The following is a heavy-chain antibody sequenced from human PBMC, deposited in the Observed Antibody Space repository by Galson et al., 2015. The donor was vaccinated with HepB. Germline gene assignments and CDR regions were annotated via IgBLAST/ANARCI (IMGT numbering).Heavy chain of an antibody. CDR2: ITGGGRT. CDR3: AKGTQRRLTTMTSHNYFDY. D-gene: IGHD4-17*01. J-gene: IGHJ4*02. Sequence: SLRLSCAASGLDFSTHAMSWVRQAPGKGLEWVSTITGGGRTNYAESVTGRFTISRDNSENTVYLQMSRLRPEDTAVYYCAKGTQRRLTTMTSHNYFDYWGQGTLVAVSS. CDR1: GLDFSTHA. V-gene: IGHV3-23*01.